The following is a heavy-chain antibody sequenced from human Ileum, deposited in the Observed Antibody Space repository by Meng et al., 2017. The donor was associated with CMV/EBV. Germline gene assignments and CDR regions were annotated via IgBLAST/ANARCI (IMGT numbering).Heavy chain of an antibody. D-gene: IGHD3-3*01. CDR1: GGSISSSSYY. CDR2: IYYSGST. Sequence: SETLSLTCTVSGGSISSSSYYWGWIRQPPGKGLEWIGSIYYSGSTYYNPSLKSRVTISVGTSKNQFSLKLSPVTAADTAVYYCARGLTYYDFWSGYYHFDYWGQGNLVTVSS. CDR3: ARGLTYYDFWSGYYHFDY. J-gene: IGHJ4*02. V-gene: IGHV4-39*01.